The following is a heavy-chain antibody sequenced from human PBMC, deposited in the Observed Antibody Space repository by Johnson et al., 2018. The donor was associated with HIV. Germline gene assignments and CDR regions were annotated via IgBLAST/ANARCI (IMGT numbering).Heavy chain of an antibody. V-gene: IGHV3-30*02. D-gene: IGHD6-13*01. CDR3: AKDWGIAAAGTDAFDI. CDR1: GFTFSSYG. CDR2: IRYDGSNK. Sequence: QVQLVESGGGVVQPGGSLRLSCAASGFTFSSYGMHWVRQAPGKGLEWVAFIRYDGSNKYYADSVKGRFTISRDNSKNNLYLQMNSLRAEDTAVYYCAKDWGIAAAGTDAFDIWGQGTMVTVSS. J-gene: IGHJ3*02.